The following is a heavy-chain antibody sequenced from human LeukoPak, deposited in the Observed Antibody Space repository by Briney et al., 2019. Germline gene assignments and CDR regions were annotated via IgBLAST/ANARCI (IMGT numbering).Heavy chain of an antibody. CDR2: INAGNGNT. Sequence: ASVKVSCKASGYTFTSYAMHWVRQAPGQRLEWMGWINAGNGNTKYSQKFQGRVTITRDTSASTAYMELSSLRSEDTAVYYCARHRIEGATDQFDYWGQGTLVTVSS. V-gene: IGHV1-3*01. J-gene: IGHJ4*02. CDR3: ARHRIEGATDQFDY. CDR1: GYTFTSYA. D-gene: IGHD1-26*01.